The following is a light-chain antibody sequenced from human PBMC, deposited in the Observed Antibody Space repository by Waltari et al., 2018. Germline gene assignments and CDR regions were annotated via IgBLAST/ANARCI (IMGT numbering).Light chain of an antibody. CDR3: QQYYSTPLT. CDR2: CAS. J-gene: IGKJ4*01. Sequence: DSVMTQSPDSLAMSLGERVTINCTASQSVSYSSNNKNYLAWYQQKPGQPPKLLISCASTRESGVPDRFSGSGSGTDFTLTISSLQAEDVAVYYCQQYYSTPLTFGGGTKVDIK. CDR1: QSVSYSSNNKNY. V-gene: IGKV4-1*01.